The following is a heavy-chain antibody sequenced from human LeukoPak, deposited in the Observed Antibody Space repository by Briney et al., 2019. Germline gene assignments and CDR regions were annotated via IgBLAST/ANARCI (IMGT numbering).Heavy chain of an antibody. Sequence: GRSLRLPCAASGFTFSSYGMHWVRQAPGKGLEWVAVIWYDGSNKYYADSVKGRFTISRDNSKNALYLQMNSLRAEDTAVYYCEKDHLPRPDAFDIWGQGTMVTVSS. CDR1: GFTFSSYG. J-gene: IGHJ3*02. V-gene: IGHV3-33*06. CDR3: EKDHLPRPDAFDI. CDR2: IWYDGSNK.